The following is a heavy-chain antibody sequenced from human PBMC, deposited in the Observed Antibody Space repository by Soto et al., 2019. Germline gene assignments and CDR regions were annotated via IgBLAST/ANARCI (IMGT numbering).Heavy chain of an antibody. CDR2: IIPIFGTA. Sequence: GASVKVSCKASGGTFSSYAISWVRQAPGQGLEWMGGIIPIFGTANYAQKFQGRVTITADESTSTAYMELSSLGSEDTAVYYCAREHGGSYGRFNWFDPWGQGTLVTVS. D-gene: IGHD1-26*01. CDR3: AREHGGSYGRFNWFDP. V-gene: IGHV1-69*13. J-gene: IGHJ5*02. CDR1: GGTFSSYA.